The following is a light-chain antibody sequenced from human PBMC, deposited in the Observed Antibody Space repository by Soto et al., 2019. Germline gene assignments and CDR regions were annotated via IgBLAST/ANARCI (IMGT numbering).Light chain of an antibody. CDR1: QSVSGW. CDR2: DAS. J-gene: IGKJ1*01. CDR3: QHYNSYSEA. Sequence: DIQVTQTPSTLSASVGDTVSVSCVASQSVSGWLAWYQQKPGEAPKLLIYDASALPRGVPSRFSGSGSGTKFTLTIASLQPDDFATYYCQHYNSYSEAFGQGTKVDIK. V-gene: IGKV1-5*01.